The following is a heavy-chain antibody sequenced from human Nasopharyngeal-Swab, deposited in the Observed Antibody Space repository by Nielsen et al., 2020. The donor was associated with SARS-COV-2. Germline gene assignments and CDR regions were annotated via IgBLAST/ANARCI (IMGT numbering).Heavy chain of an antibody. CDR1: GVSITSQY. CDR2: ISHNSGT. CDR3: AKEGATGWFDP. Sequence: GSLRLSCTVSGVSITSQYWSWIRQPPGKGLEWIGYISHNSGTSYNPPLKSRVTMFMDTSKNQFSLRLRSVTAADTAVYYCAKEGATGWFDPCGQGTLVTVSS. J-gene: IGHJ5*02. V-gene: IGHV4-59*11.